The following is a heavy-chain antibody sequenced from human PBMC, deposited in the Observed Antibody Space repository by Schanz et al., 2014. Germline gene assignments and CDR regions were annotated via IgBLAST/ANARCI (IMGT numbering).Heavy chain of an antibody. CDR1: GFTVSSNY. CDR3: ARDEGRDGYNLAFDV. V-gene: IGHV3-53*01. J-gene: IGHJ3*01. Sequence: EVQLVESGGGLIQPGGSLRLSCAVSGFTVSSNYMSWVRQAPGKGLEWVSTVYMSAASTRYADSVKGRFIISRDSSKNPIFLQMNNLRPEDTALYFCARDEGRDGYNLAFDVWGQGTLVTVSS. D-gene: IGHD5-12*01. CDR2: VYMSAAST.